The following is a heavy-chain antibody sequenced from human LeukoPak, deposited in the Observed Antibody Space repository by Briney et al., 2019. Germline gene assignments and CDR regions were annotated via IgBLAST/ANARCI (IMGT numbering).Heavy chain of an antibody. CDR3: ARDAHYYGVDY. V-gene: IGHV4-4*07. CDR1: GDSIRSYY. J-gene: IGHJ4*02. D-gene: IGHD3-10*01. Sequence: SGTLSLTCTVSGDSIRSYYWSWFRQPAGKGLEWIGRIYTTGSANYNPSLKSRVIMSVDTSKNQFSLNLTSVTAADTAMYYCARDAHYYGVDYWGQGTLVTVSS. CDR2: IYTTGSA.